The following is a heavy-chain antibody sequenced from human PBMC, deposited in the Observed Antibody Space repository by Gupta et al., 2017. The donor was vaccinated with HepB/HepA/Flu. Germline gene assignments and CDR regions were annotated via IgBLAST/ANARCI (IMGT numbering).Heavy chain of an antibody. CDR1: GFTFSSYA. V-gene: IGHV3-30-3*01. Sequence: QVQLVESGGGVVQPGRSLRLSCAASGFTFSSYAMHWVRQAQGKGLEWVAVISYDGSNKDYAASVKGRFTISRDNSKNTLYLQMNSLRAEDTAVYYCARDRGMDVGGQGTTVTVSS. CDR2: ISYDGSNK. CDR3: ARDRGMDV. J-gene: IGHJ6*02.